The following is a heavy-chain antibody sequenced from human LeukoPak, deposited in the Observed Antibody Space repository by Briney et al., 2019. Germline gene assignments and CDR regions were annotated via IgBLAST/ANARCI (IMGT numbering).Heavy chain of an antibody. V-gene: IGHV3-66*01. CDR3: ARVIVGTTTRLDYFDY. D-gene: IGHD1-26*01. Sequence: PGGSLRLSCAASGFTVSDNYMSWVRQAPGQGLEWVSIIYSGGNTYYADSVKGRFTVSRDNSKNTLYLQMNSLRAEDTAVYYCARVIVGTTTRLDYFDYWGQGTLVTVSS. CDR2: IYSGGNT. J-gene: IGHJ4*02. CDR1: GFTVSDNY.